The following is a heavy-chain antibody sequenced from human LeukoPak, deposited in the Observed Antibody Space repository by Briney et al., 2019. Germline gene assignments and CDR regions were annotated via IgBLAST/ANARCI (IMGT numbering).Heavy chain of an antibody. J-gene: IGHJ4*02. Sequence: GGSLRLSCAASGFTVSSNYMSWVRQAPGKGLEWVSAISGGGGSTYYADSVKGRFTISRDNSKNTLYLQMNSLRAEDTAVYYCAKFRGYSYGYFDYWGQGTLVTVSS. CDR1: GFTVSSNY. V-gene: IGHV3-23*01. CDR3: AKFRGYSYGYFDY. D-gene: IGHD5-18*01. CDR2: ISGGGGST.